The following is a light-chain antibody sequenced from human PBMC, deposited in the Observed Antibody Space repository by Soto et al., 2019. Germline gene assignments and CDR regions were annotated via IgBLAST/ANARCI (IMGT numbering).Light chain of an antibody. J-gene: IGKJ3*01. Sequence: DIQMTQSPSSLSASVGDRVTITCQASQDITTFLNWYQQHPGKAPKLLIYDTSYLETGVPSRFSGSGSGTDFSFTISSLQPEDIATYYCQQYDSLPLTFGPGTRVDMK. CDR3: QQYDSLPLT. CDR2: DTS. V-gene: IGKV1-33*01. CDR1: QDITTF.